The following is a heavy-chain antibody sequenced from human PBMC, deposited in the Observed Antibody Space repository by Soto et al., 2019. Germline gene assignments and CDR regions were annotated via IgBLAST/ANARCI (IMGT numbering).Heavy chain of an antibody. V-gene: IGHV1-69*04. CDR2: IIPILGIA. CDR3: ARDIGVDTAISFWAGMDV. J-gene: IGHJ6*02. CDR1: GGTFSSYT. D-gene: IGHD5-18*01. Sequence: SVKVSCKASGGTFSSYTISWVRQAPGQGLEWMGRIIPILGIANYAQKFQGRVTITADKSTSTAYMELSSLRSEDTAVYYCARDIGVDTAISFWAGMDVWGQGTTVTVSS.